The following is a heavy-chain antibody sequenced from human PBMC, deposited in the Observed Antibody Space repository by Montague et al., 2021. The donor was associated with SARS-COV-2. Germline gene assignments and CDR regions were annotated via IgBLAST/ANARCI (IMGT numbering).Heavy chain of an antibody. V-gene: IGHV4-34*01. CDR2: VSHTGST. D-gene: IGHD4-11*01. Sequence: SETLSLTCAVYGGSLRSYYWSWVRQPPGEGLEWIAYVSHTGSTRYNPSLKTRVTLSLDTPKNHFSLKLNSATAADTAVYYCARAHYICLIATCVNYFDLWGLGAMVSVSS. CDR3: ARAHYICLIATCVNYFDL. J-gene: IGHJ4*02. CDR1: GGSLRSYY.